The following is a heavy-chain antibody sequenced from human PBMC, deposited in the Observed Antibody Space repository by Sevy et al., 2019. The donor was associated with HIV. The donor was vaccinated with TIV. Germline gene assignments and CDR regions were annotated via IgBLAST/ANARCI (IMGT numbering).Heavy chain of an antibody. CDR3: AKEGYYYDSRSSDWFDP. CDR1: GFSFSWYW. V-gene: IGHV3-7*01. CDR2: IKQDGSEK. J-gene: IGHJ5*02. Sequence: GGSLRLSYAASGFSFSWYWMTWVRQTPEKGLEWVANIKQDGSEKNYVDSVKGRFTISRDNAKNSLYLQMNSLRVEDTAVYYCAKEGYYYDSRSSDWFDPWGQGALVTVSS. D-gene: IGHD3-22*01.